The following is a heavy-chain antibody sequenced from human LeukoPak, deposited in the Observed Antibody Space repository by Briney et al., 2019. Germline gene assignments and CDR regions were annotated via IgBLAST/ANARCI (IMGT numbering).Heavy chain of an antibody. CDR1: GYTFTSYA. CDR3: ASRYDHRYGDPQDY. D-gene: IGHD4-17*01. V-gene: IGHV1-69*13. Sequence: ASVKVSCKASGYTFTSYAISWVRQAPGQGLEWMGGIIPIFGTANSQKFQGSTAYMELSSLRSEDTAVYYCASRYDHRYGDPQDYWGQGTLVTVSS. CDR2: IIPIFGTA. J-gene: IGHJ4*02.